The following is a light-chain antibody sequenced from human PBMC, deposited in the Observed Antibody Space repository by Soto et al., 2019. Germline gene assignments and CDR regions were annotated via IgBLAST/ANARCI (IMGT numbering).Light chain of an antibody. CDR1: QTVGDH. CDR2: RAS. CDR3: HQTFLSPPT. J-gene: IGKJ1*01. Sequence: DLPMTQSPSSLSASVGDRVTITCRASQTVGDHLNWYQQKPGTAPKLLFSRASRLQSGVPSRFTGSGVATDFTLTISSLQPEDFATYYCHQTFLSPPTFGQGTKVEIK. V-gene: IGKV1-39*01.